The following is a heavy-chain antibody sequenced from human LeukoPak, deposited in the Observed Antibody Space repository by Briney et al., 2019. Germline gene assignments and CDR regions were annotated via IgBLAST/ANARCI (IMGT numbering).Heavy chain of an antibody. Sequence: SVKVSCKASGGTFSSYAISWVRQAPGQGLEWMGRIIPILGIANYAQKFQGRVTITADKSTSTAYMELSSLRSEDTAVYYCARVSVDVATVTSYYFDYWGQGTLVTVSS. J-gene: IGHJ4*02. V-gene: IGHV1-69*04. D-gene: IGHD4-17*01. CDR1: GGTFSSYA. CDR2: IIPILGIA. CDR3: ARVSVDVATVTSYYFDY.